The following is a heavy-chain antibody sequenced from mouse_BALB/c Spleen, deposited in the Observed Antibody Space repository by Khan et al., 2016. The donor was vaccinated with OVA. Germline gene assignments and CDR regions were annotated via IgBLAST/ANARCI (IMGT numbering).Heavy chain of an antibody. Sequence: VQLQQSGPELVKPGASVKMSCKASGYTFTSYVMHWVKQKPGLGLEWIGYIYPFNDDTKYNEKFKGKATLTSDKSSNTAYMELSSLTSEDSAVYYCAPVGTDYVSFAYWGQGTLVTVSA. J-gene: IGHJ3*01. V-gene: IGHV1S136*01. CDR1: GYTFTSYV. CDR2: IYPFNDDT. D-gene: IGHD2-13*01. CDR3: APVGTDYVSFAY.